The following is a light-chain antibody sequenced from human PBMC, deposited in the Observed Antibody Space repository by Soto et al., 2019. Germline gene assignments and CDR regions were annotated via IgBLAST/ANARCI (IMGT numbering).Light chain of an antibody. CDR2: GAS. J-gene: IGKJ4*01. V-gene: IGKV3-15*01. CDR3: QQYNHWPPRT. CDR1: QSVSSSY. Sequence: EIVLTQSPGTLSLSPGERATLSCRASQSVSSSYLAWYQQKPGQAPRLLIHGASTRATGVPARFSGSGSGTEFTLTISSLQSEDFAVYYCQQYNHWPPRTFGGGTKVDIK.